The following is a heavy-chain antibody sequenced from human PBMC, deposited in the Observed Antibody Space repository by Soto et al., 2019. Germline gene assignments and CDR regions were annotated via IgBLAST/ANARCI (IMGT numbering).Heavy chain of an antibody. CDR1: GFTFSSYA. Sequence: GGSLRLSCAASGFTFSSYAMHWVRQAPGKGLEWVAVISYDGSNKYYADSVKGRFTISRDNSKNTLYLQMNSLRAEDTAVYYCASDTYYYDSSGPLDYWGQGTLVTVSS. V-gene: IGHV3-30-3*01. D-gene: IGHD3-22*01. CDR2: ISYDGSNK. CDR3: ASDTYYYDSSGPLDY. J-gene: IGHJ4*02.